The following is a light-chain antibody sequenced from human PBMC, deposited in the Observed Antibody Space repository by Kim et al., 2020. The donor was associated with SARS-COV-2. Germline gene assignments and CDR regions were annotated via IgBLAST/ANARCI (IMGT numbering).Light chain of an antibody. CDR1: QGIGNE. V-gene: IGKV1-6*01. J-gene: IGKJ4*01. CDR3: LQDYHYPLT. Sequence: ASVGDRVHVTCRASQGIGNELDWYQQKPGKAPKLLLYSASSLQSGVPSRFSGSGSGTDFTLTISSLQPEDFATYYCLQDYHYPLTFGGGTKVDIK. CDR2: SAS.